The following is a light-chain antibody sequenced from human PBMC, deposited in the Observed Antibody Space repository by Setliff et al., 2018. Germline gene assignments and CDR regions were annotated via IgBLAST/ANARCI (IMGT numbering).Light chain of an antibody. J-gene: IGLJ3*02. Sequence: QSALTQPASVSGSPEQSITISCTGSSSGFLDSNYVSWYQHHPGKAPKLMIYEVSNRPSGVSVRFSGSKSGNTASLTISGLQAEDEADYYCSSYSDGWLFGGGTQLTVL. CDR3: SSYSDGWL. CDR2: EVS. V-gene: IGLV2-14*01. CDR1: SSGFLDSNY.